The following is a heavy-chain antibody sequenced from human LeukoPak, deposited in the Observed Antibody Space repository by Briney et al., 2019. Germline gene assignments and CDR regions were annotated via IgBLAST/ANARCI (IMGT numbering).Heavy chain of an antibody. Sequence: SETLSLTCTVSGGSISSYYWSWIRQPPGKGLEWIGFIYYSGSTDYNSSLKSRVTISLDTSKNQFSLNLSSVTAADTAVYYCASHSSGYYYIDYWGQGTLVSVSS. CDR2: IYYSGST. J-gene: IGHJ4*02. CDR1: GGSISSYY. V-gene: IGHV4-59*12. CDR3: ASHSSGYYYIDY. D-gene: IGHD3-22*01.